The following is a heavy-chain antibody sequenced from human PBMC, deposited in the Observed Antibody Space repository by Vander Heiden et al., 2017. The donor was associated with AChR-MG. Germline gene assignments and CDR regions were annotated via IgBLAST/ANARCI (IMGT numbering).Heavy chain of an antibody. V-gene: IGHV3-53*01. J-gene: IGHJ5*02. CDR1: GFTVSSNY. Sequence: EVQLVESGGGLIQPGGSLRLSCAASGFTVSSNYMSWVRQAPGKGLEWVSVIYSGGSTYYADSVKGRFTISRDNSKNTLYLQMNSLRAEDTAVYYCARVLNPSYSSSWYGYNWFDPWGQGTLVTVSS. CDR2: IYSGGST. D-gene: IGHD6-13*01. CDR3: ARVLNPSYSSSWYGYNWFDP.